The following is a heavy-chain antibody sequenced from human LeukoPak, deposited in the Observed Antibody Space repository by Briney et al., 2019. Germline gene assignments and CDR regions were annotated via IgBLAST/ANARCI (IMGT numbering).Heavy chain of an antibody. CDR1: GFSFSTSW. D-gene: IGHD1-1*01. CDR2: IGLDGIDT. CDR3: ARDGNAGNDFDY. J-gene: IGHJ4*02. V-gene: IGHV3-7*01. Sequence: PGGSLRLSCEAAGFSFSTSWMTWVRQAPGKGLQWVASIGLDGIDTMYADFVKGRFAVSRDNAKRSLYLQVCCLTVDDTAVYYCARDGNAGNDFDYWGQGTLVTVSS.